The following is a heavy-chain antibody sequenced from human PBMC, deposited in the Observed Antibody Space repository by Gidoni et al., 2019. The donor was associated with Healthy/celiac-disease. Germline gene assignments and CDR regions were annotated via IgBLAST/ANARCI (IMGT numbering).Heavy chain of an antibody. Sequence: EVQLVESGGGLVKPGGSVRLSCAASGFPFSSYSMNWVRQVPGKGLEWVSSISSSSSYIYYADSVKGRFTISRDNAKNSLYLQMNSLRAEDTAVYYCARGHGDPYYYYYYYMDVWGKGTTVTVSS. D-gene: IGHD4-17*01. V-gene: IGHV3-21*01. CDR1: GFPFSSYS. J-gene: IGHJ6*03. CDR2: ISSSSSYI. CDR3: ARGHGDPYYYYYYYMDV.